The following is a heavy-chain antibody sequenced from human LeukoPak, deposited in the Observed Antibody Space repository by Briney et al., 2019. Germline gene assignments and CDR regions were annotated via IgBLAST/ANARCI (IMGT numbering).Heavy chain of an antibody. CDR2: ISGSGGST. J-gene: IGHJ4*02. D-gene: IGHD3-3*01. V-gene: IGHV3-23*01. CDR3: PKDPPRAYDFWSGYYTGVYAY. Sequence: GGSLRLSCAASGFTFSSYAMSWVRQAPGKGVEWVSAISGSGGSTYYADSVKGRFPISTHNSTHTLYLQMNTLRAEHTALYYCPKDPPRAYDFWSGYYTGVYAYWGQGTLVTVSS. CDR1: GFTFSSYA.